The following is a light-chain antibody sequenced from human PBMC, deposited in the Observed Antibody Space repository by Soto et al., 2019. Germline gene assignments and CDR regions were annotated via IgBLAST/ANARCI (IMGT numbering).Light chain of an antibody. CDR1: QSVSNY. CDR3: QQRSSWPHFT. J-gene: IGKJ5*01. V-gene: IGKV3-11*01. CDR2: DAS. Sequence: EIVLTQSTATLSCSPGERASLFRSSSQSVSNYLAWYQQKPGQTPRLLIYDASNRATGIPARFSGSGSGTDFTLTISSLEPEDFAVYYCQQRSSWPHFTFGQGTRLEIK.